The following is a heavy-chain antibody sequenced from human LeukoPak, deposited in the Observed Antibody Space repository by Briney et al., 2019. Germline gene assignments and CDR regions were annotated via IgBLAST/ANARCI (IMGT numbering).Heavy chain of an antibody. J-gene: IGHJ4*02. CDR1: GFTVSNNY. V-gene: IGHV3-30*02. CDR2: IRYDGSDK. CDR3: AKADSGTYYGLGDYFDY. Sequence: GGSLRLSCAASGFTVSNNYMSWVRQAPGKGLVWVAFIRYDGSDKYYGDSVKGQFTISRDNSKNTLYLQMNSLRAEDTAVYYCAKADSGTYYGLGDYFDYWGQGTLVTVSS. D-gene: IGHD1-26*01.